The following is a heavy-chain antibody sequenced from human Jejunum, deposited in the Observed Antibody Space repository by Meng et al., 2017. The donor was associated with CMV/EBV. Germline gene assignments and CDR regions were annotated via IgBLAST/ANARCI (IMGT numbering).Heavy chain of an antibody. J-gene: IGHJ5*02. D-gene: IGHD6-13*01. CDR3: ARRARTGVAAGTFDP. CDR1: GGSNSDSSYY. V-gene: IGHV4-39*01. CDR2: IFYSGST. Sequence: GGSNSDSSYYWDWIRQPPGKGLEWIGSIFYSGSTDYNASLKSRATISVDTSKSQFSLKLSSVTAADTAVYYCARRARTGVAAGTFDPWGQGTLVTVSS.